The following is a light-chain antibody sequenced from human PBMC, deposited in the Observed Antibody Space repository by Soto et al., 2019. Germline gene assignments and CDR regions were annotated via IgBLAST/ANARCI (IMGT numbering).Light chain of an antibody. CDR3: SSYGGSNIPLYV. CDR1: GSDVGAYKY. J-gene: IGLJ1*01. CDR2: EVD. V-gene: IGLV2-8*01. Sequence: QSELAQPPSASGFPGQSLTISCAGTGSDVGAYKYVSWYQQHPGKAPKLIIYEVDKRPSGVPDRFSGSKSGNTASLTVSGLQAEDEADYYCSSYGGSNIPLYVFGTGTKVTVL.